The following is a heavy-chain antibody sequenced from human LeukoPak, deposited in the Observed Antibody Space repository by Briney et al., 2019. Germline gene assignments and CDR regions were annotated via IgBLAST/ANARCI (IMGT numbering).Heavy chain of an antibody. V-gene: IGHV4-34*01. CDR1: GGSFSGYY. CDR3: ARGWEQRRFGYYYYYYMDV. CDR2: INHSGST. J-gene: IGHJ6*03. Sequence: SENLSLTCAVYGGSFSGYYWSWIRQPPGKGLEWIGEINHSGSTNYNPSLKSRVTISVDTSKNQFSLKLSSVTAADTAVYYCARGWEQRRFGYYYYYYMDVWGKGTTVTVSS. D-gene: IGHD1-26*01.